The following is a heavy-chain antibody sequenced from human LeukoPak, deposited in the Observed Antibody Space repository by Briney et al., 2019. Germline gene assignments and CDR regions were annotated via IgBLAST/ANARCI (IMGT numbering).Heavy chain of an antibody. CDR3: AGDYFYGLDV. CDR2: FSDDEGRT. V-gene: IGHV3-74*01. CDR1: GFTFSSYW. J-gene: IGHJ6*02. Sequence: PGTSLRLSCAASGFTFSSYWIHWVRQAPGKGLVWVSRFSDDEGRTVYADSVKGRFTISKDNAKNTLYLQMNSLRAEDTAVYYCAGDYFYGLDVWGQGTTVTVSS.